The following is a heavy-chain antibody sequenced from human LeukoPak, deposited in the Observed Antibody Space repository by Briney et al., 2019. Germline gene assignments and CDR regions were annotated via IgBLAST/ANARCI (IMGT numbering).Heavy chain of an antibody. CDR3: ARDGSYSSGWYAGKFDY. CDR1: GGSISSGSYY. CDR2: IYTSGST. D-gene: IGHD6-19*01. V-gene: IGHV4-61*02. J-gene: IGHJ4*02. Sequence: SETLSLTCTVSGGSISSGSYYWSWIPQPAGKGLEWIGRIYTSGSTNYNPSLKSRVTISVDTSKNQFSLKLSSVTAADTAVYYCARDGSYSSGWYAGKFDYWGQGTLVTVSS.